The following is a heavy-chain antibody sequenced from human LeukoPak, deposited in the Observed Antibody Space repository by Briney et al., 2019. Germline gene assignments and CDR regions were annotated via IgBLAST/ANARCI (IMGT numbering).Heavy chain of an antibody. Sequence: SETLSLTCTVSGGSISSYYWSWIRQPPGKGLEWIGYIYYSGSTNYNPSLKSRVTISVDTSKNQFSLKLSSVTAADTAVYYCASSSGWQGDVFDIWGQGKMVTVSS. CDR2: IYYSGST. J-gene: IGHJ3*02. V-gene: IGHV4-59*08. CDR3: ASSSGWQGDVFDI. CDR1: GGSISSYY. D-gene: IGHD6-19*01.